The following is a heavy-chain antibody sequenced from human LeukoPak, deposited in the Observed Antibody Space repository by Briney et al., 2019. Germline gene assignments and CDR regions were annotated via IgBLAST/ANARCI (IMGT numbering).Heavy chain of an antibody. Sequence: SETLSLTYTVSGYSISSGYYWGWIRQPPGKGLEWIGEIHRSGSTNYNPSLKSRVTISIDTSKNQFSLRLNSVTAADTAVYYCARGDRPREIPPPIRNKNPFDIWGQGTIVTVSS. CDR3: ARGDRPREIPPPIRNKNPFDI. CDR2: IHRSGST. D-gene: IGHD2-2*02. CDR1: GYSISSGYY. V-gene: IGHV4-38-2*02. J-gene: IGHJ3*02.